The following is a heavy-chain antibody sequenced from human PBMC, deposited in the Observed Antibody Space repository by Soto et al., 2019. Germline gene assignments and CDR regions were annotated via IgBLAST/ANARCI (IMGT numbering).Heavy chain of an antibody. CDR3: ARGGLGYCSGGSCYSAELSRYYYGMDV. D-gene: IGHD2-15*01. CDR1: GGSISSGGYY. CDR2: IYYSGST. J-gene: IGHJ6*02. V-gene: IGHV4-31*03. Sequence: QVQLQESGPGLVKPSQTLSLTCTVSGGSISSGGYYWSWIRQHPGKGLEWIGYIYYSGSTYYNPSPHSRVTISVDTSKNPFCRKVSAVTAADTAVYYCARGGLGYCSGGSCYSAELSRYYYGMDVWGQGTTVTVSS.